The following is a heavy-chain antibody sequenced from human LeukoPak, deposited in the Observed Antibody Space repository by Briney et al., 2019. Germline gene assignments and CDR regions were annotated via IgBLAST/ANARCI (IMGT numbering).Heavy chain of an antibody. V-gene: IGHV1-2*06. D-gene: IGHD6-19*01. CDR2: INPNSGGT. J-gene: IGHJ4*02. CDR1: GYTFTGYY. CDR3: ARDQGSGSRIFDY. Sequence: ASVKVSCKASGYTFTGYYMHWVRQAPGQGLEWMGRINPNSGGTNYAQKFQGRVTMTRDTSISTAYMELSSLRSEDTAVYYCARDQGSGSRIFDYWGQGTLVTVSS.